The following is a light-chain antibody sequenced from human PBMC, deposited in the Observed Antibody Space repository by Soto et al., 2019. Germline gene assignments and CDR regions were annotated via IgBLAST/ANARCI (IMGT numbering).Light chain of an antibody. V-gene: IGKV3-15*01. CDR3: QQYNNWAPGT. Sequence: EIVMTQSPATLSVSPGERATLSCRASQSVSSKLAWYQQKPGQAPSLLIYGASTRATGIPARFSGSGSGTAFTLTISSLQSEDFAVSYCQQYNNWAPGTFGQGTKVEFK. CDR2: GAS. J-gene: IGKJ1*01. CDR1: QSVSSK.